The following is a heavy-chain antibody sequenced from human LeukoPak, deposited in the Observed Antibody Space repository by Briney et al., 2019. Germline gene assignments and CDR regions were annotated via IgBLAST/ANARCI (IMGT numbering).Heavy chain of an antibody. Sequence: PGGSLRLSCAASGFTFSSYSMNWVRQAPGKGLEWVSYISSSSSTIYYADSVKGRFTISRDNSKNTLYLQMNSLRAEDTAVYYCARDNGYSNGHGFDYWGQGTLVTVSS. CDR1: GFTFSSYS. CDR3: ARDNGYSNGHGFDY. V-gene: IGHV3-48*01. D-gene: IGHD5-18*01. CDR2: ISSSSSTI. J-gene: IGHJ4*02.